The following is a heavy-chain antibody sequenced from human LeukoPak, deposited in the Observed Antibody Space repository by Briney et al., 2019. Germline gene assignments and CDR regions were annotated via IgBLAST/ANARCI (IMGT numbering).Heavy chain of an antibody. CDR2: INHSGST. J-gene: IGHJ5*02. Sequence: SETLSLTCAVYGGSFSGYYWSWIRQPPGKGLEWIGEINHSGSTNYNPSLKSRVTISVDTSKNQFSLKLSSVTAADTAVYYCARGPVVGATIGWFDPWGQGTLVTVSS. CDR3: ARGPVVGATIGWFDP. CDR1: GGSFSGYY. V-gene: IGHV4-34*01. D-gene: IGHD1-26*01.